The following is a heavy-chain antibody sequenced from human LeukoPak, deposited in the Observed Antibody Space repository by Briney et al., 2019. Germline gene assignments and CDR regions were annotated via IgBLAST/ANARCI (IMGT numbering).Heavy chain of an antibody. Sequence: PGGSLRLSCAASGFTFSSSWMSWVRQAPGKGLEWVANVKADGSEKYSVDSVKGRLTIPGDNAKNSVYLQMSSLRAEDTAVYYRAKDVFDPWGQGTLVTVSS. J-gene: IGHJ5*02. CDR1: GFTFSSSW. CDR2: VKADGSEK. CDR3: AKDVFDP. V-gene: IGHV3-7*01.